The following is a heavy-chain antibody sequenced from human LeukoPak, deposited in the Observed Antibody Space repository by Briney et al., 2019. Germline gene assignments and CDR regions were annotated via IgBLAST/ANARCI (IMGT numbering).Heavy chain of an antibody. V-gene: IGHV1-69*13. Sequence: SVKVSCKASGGTFSSYAISWVRQAPGQGLEWMGGIIPIFGTANYAQKFQGRVTITADESTSTAYMELSSLRSEDTAVYYCARSLQYYYYYYYMDVWGKGTTVIVSS. CDR2: IIPIFGTA. J-gene: IGHJ6*03. CDR1: GGTFSSYA. CDR3: ARSLQYYYYYYYMDV.